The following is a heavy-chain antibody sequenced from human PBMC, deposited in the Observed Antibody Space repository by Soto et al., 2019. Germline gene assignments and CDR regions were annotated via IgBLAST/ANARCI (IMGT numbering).Heavy chain of an antibody. J-gene: IGHJ6*02. CDR3: ASVRGGYYYAMDV. CDR2: IYDSGSS. V-gene: IGHV4-30-2*01. Sequence: SETLSLTCAVSGGSISSDGSSWSWIRQPPGKGLEWIGYIYDSGSSYYNPSLKSRVTISVDTSKNQFSLKLSSVTAADTAVYYWASVRGGYYYAMDVWGQGTTVTVSS. D-gene: IGHD3-10*02. CDR1: GGSISSDGSS.